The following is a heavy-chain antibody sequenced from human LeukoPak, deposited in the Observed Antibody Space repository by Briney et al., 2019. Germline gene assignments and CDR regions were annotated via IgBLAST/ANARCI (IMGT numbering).Heavy chain of an antibody. J-gene: IGHJ4*02. CDR3: ARGYYYDSSGPDFDY. D-gene: IGHD3-22*01. CDR2: IYYTGST. V-gene: IGHV4-59*01. CDR1: GGSISSYY. Sequence: SETLSLTCTVSGGSISSYYWSWIRQPPGKGLEWIGYIYYTGSTNYNPSLKSRVTISVDTSNNQFSLKLSSVTAADTAVYYCARGYYYDSSGPDFDYWGQGTLVTVSS.